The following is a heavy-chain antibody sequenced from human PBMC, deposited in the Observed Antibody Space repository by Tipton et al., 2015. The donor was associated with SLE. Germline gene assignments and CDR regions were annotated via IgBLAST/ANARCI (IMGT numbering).Heavy chain of an antibody. J-gene: IGHJ4*02. CDR3: AKGDYGDYLHYFDY. CDR1: GFTFNNYA. D-gene: IGHD4-17*01. V-gene: IGHV3-23*01. CDR2: IGGSGDTT. Sequence: SLRLSCAASGFTFNNYAMSWLRQAPGKGLEWVSLIGGSGDTTYYADSVKGRFTISRDNSKNTLYLQLNSLKVEDTAIYYCAKGDYGDYLHYFDYWGQGTLVTVSS.